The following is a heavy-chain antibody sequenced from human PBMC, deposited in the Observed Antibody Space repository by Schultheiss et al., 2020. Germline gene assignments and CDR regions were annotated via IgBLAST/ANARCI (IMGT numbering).Heavy chain of an antibody. Sequence: ASVKVSCKASGYPFTDYYVHWVRQAPGQGLEWMGWINPYTGGTKYALGFQGRVTMTSDTSISTAYMDLSRLRSDDSAVYFCAKGGLSSSSVSWGQGTLVTVSS. CDR1: GYPFTDYY. CDR3: AKGGLSSSSVS. V-gene: IGHV1-2*02. CDR2: INPYTGGT. D-gene: IGHD6-6*01. J-gene: IGHJ5*02.